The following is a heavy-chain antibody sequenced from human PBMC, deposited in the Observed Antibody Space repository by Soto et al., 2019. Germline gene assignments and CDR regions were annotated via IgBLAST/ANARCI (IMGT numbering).Heavy chain of an antibody. CDR1: GFTFSSYG. D-gene: IGHD2-15*01. CDR3: AKDGGGPESHYYYGMDV. CDR2: ISYDGSNK. V-gene: IGHV3-30*18. Sequence: GGSLRLSCASSGFTFSSYGMHWVRQAPGKGLEWVAVISYDGSNKYYADSVKGRFTISRDNSKNTLYLQMNSLRAEDTAVYYCAKDGGGPESHYYYGMDVWGQGTTVTVSS. J-gene: IGHJ6*02.